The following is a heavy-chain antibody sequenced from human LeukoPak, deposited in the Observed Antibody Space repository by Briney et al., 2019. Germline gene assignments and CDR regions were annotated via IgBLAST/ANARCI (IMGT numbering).Heavy chain of an antibody. CDR1: GGSFSGYY. D-gene: IGHD5-18*01. V-gene: IGHV4-34*01. J-gene: IGHJ3*02. Sequence: KASESLSLTCAVYGGSFSGYYWSWVRQPPGKGLEWNGEINHSGSPNYNPSLKSRVTIAVDTSKNQFSLKLNSVTAADTAVYYCARGAPKEIQLCLRLRGVAFDIWGQGTMITVSS. CDR2: INHSGSP. CDR3: ARGAPKEIQLCLRLRGVAFDI.